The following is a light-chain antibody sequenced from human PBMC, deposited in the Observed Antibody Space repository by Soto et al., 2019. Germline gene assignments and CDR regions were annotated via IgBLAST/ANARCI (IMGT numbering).Light chain of an antibody. CDR3: FSYTANDNWV. Sequence: QSVLIQPPSVSGSLGQSVTISCTGTNSDVGRYNSVSWYQQLPGKAPKIIISAVRQRPSGVPDRFSGSKSGNTASLTISGLQADDEADYFCFSYTANDNWVFGGGTKVTVL. V-gene: IGLV2-11*01. CDR2: AVR. J-gene: IGLJ3*02. CDR1: NSDVGRYNS.